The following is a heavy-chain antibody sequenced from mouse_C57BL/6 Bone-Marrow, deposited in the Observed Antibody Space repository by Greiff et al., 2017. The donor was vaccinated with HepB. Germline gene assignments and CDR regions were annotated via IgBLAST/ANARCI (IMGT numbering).Heavy chain of an antibody. Sequence: EVQVVESGGDLVKPGGSLKLSCAASGFTFSSYGMSWVRQTPDKRLEWVATISSGGSYTYYPDSVKGRFTISRDNAKNTLYLQMSSLKSEDTAMYYCARHGSSPHWYFDVWGTGTTVTVSS. CDR1: GFTFSSYG. CDR2: ISSGGSYT. CDR3: ARHGSSPHWYFDV. D-gene: IGHD1-1*01. V-gene: IGHV5-6*01. J-gene: IGHJ1*03.